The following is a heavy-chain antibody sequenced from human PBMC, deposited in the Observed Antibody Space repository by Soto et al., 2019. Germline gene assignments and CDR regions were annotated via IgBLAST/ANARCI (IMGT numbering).Heavy chain of an antibody. CDR2: TYHSGTT. J-gene: IGHJ4*02. CDR1: GGSVSSGNW. D-gene: IGHD6-19*01. Sequence: QVQLQESGPGLVKPSGTLSLTCAVSGGSVSSGNWWSWVRQPPGKGLEWIGETYHSGTTNYNPSLKSRVTISLDKSKNQISLNLSSVTAADTAVYYCARHVAVPGTRGFEYLGQGTLVTVSS. CDR3: ARHVAVPGTRGFEY. V-gene: IGHV4-4*02.